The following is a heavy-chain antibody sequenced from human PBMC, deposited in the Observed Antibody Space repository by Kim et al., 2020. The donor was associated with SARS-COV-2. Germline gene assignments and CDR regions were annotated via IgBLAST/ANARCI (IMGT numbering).Heavy chain of an antibody. D-gene: IGHD6-13*01. Sequence: PSLKSRVTISVDTSKNQFSLKLSSVTAADTAVYYCASPAAAGSYYYGMDVWGQGTTVTVSS. CDR3: ASPAAAGSYYYGMDV. V-gene: IGHV4-31*02. J-gene: IGHJ6*02.